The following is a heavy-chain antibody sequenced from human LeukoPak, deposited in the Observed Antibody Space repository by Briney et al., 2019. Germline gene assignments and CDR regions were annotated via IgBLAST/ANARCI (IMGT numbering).Heavy chain of an antibody. V-gene: IGHV5-51*01. D-gene: IGHD4-17*01. CDR2: IHPGNSDT. CDR1: GYSFTNYW. J-gene: IGHJ4*02. CDR3: ARGDYGDFRVFYTLFDY. Sequence: GESLKISCMGSGYSFTNYWIGWVRQMPGKGLEWVGIIHPGNSDTRYSPSFQGQVTISVDKSVRTTSLQWTKLKASDTAMYYCARGDYGDFRVFYTLFDYWGQGTLVTVSS.